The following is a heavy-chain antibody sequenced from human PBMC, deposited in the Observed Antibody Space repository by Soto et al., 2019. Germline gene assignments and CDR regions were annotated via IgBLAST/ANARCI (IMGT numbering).Heavy chain of an antibody. CDR3: AMGDNYVTPTTQDA. CDR2: NSTYSGNT. Sequence: QVQLVQSGDEVRKPGSSVKVSCKASGYIFVNYGIAWVRQAPGQGLEWMGWNSTYSGNTNYASKVQGRLTMTTDTATSTAYRDLGSLTSDDTAVEYGAMGDNYVTPTTQDAWGRGTTITVSS. D-gene: IGHD3-16*01. V-gene: IGHV1-18*01. J-gene: IGHJ6*02. CDR1: GYIFVNYG.